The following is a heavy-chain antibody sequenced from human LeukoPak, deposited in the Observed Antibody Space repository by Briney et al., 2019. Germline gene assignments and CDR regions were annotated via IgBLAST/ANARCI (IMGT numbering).Heavy chain of an antibody. J-gene: IGHJ1*01. D-gene: IGHD2-15*01. CDR2: IIPFLGIP. V-gene: IGHV1-69*04. CDR1: GGTFSNYA. CDR3: ARDQGRGSGCSGANCYQTDDYFRH. Sequence: SVKVSCKASGGTFSNYAINWVRQAPGQGPEWMGKIIPFLGIPNYAQTFQGRITITADKSTSTAYMELISLRSEDTAVYYCARDQGRGSGCSGANCYQTDDYFRHWGQGTLVTVSP.